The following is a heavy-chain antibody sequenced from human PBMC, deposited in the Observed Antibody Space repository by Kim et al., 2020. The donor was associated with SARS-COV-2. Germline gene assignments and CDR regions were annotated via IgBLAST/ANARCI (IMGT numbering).Heavy chain of an antibody. J-gene: IGHJ4*02. Sequence: YADSVKGRFTISRDNSKNTLYLQMSSLRAEDTAVYYCVKGRGSGSYYDYWGQGTLVTVSS. D-gene: IGHD1-26*01. V-gene: IGHV3-64D*09. CDR3: VKGRGSGSYYDY.